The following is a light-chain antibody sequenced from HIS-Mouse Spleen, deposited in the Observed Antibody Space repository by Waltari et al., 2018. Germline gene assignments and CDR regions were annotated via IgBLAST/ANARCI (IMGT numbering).Light chain of an antibody. J-gene: IGKJ1*01. Sequence: EIVLTQSPATLSLSRGERATLSCSASQSVSSYLTWYQPKPGQAPRLLIYDASNRATGIPARFSGSGSGTDFTLTISSLEPEDFAVYYCQQRSNWPWTFGQGTKVEIK. CDR2: DAS. V-gene: IGKV3-11*01. CDR3: QQRSNWPWT. CDR1: QSVSSY.